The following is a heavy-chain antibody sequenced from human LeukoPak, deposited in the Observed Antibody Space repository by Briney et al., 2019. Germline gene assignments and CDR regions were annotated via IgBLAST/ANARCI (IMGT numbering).Heavy chain of an antibody. CDR1: GGSISSYY. J-gene: IGHJ4*02. Sequence: PSETLSLTCTVSGGSISSYYWSWIRQPAGKGLEWIGRIYTSGSTNYNPSLKSRVTMSVDTSKNQFSPKLSSVTAADTAVYYCAREGGYDYGGNSKKYYFDYWGQGTLVTVSS. V-gene: IGHV4-4*07. D-gene: IGHD4-23*01. CDR2: IYTSGST. CDR3: AREGGYDYGGNSKKYYFDY.